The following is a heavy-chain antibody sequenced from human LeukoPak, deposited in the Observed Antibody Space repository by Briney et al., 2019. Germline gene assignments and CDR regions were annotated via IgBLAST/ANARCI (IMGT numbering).Heavy chain of an antibody. CDR1: GFTVSSNY. Sequence: GGSLRLSCAASGFTVSSNYMSWVRQAPGQGLEWVSVIYSGGSTYYADSVKGRFTISRDNSKNTLYLQMNSLRAEDTAVYYCARDPGGLIVAGDFDYWGQGTLVTVSS. D-gene: IGHD2-15*01. V-gene: IGHV3-66*02. CDR2: IYSGGST. J-gene: IGHJ4*02. CDR3: ARDPGGLIVAGDFDY.